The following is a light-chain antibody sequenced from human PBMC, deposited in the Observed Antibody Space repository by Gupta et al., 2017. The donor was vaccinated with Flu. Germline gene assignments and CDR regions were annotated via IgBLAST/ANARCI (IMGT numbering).Light chain of an antibody. CDR2: GAS. V-gene: IGKV3-15*01. CDR3: QQYYRWPRT. Sequence: PATLSVSAEDRVTLTCRASQSVSSRLAWYQQTPGQAPRLLISGASTRATGIPARFRGSGSGTDFTLTISSLQSEDFAVYYCQQYYRWPRTFGQGTKVEI. CDR1: QSVSSR. J-gene: IGKJ1*01.